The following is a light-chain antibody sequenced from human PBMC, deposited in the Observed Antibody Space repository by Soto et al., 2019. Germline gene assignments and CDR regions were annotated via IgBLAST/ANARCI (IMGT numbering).Light chain of an antibody. CDR1: SSDVGRDIY. Sequence: QSALAQPASVSGSPGQSITISCTGTSSDVGRDIYVSWYQQHPGKAPKLMIFEVNNRPSGVSTRFSGSRSGNTASLTISGLQTEDEADYYCSSHTTYNTMYVFGTGTKV. CDR2: EVN. CDR3: SSHTTYNTMYV. J-gene: IGLJ1*01. V-gene: IGLV2-14*01.